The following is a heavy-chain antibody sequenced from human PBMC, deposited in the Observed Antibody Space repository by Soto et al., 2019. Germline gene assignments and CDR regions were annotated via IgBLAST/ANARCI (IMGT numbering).Heavy chain of an antibody. CDR1: VFTLSSYN. J-gene: IGHJ4*02. Sequence: PGGSLRLSCAASVFTLSSYNMNWVRRAPGKGLEWISYISATGNTIYYAVSVKGRFTISRESAKNSLYLRMPSLRDDDPAVYYCARSPNLVVWYLDYWGQGAVDSVSS. D-gene: IGHD3-16*01. CDR2: ISATGNTI. V-gene: IGHV3-48*02. CDR3: ARSPNLVVWYLDY.